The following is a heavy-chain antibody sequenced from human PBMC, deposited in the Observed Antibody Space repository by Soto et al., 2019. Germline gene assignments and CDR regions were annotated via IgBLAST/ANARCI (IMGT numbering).Heavy chain of an antibody. Sequence: GGSMRLSCAASGFTFSSYAMGWVRQGPGKGLEWVAVVSIGGSTHYADSVRGRFTISRDNSKNTLSLQMNSLTAEDTAVYFCAKRRGAGGHFDYWGQGALVTVSS. CDR2: VSIGGST. J-gene: IGHJ4*02. V-gene: IGHV3-23*01. CDR3: AKRRGAGGHFDY. D-gene: IGHD2-15*01. CDR1: GFTFSSYA.